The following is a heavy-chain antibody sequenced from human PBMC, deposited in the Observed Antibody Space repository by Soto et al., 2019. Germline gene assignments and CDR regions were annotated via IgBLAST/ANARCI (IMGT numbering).Heavy chain of an antibody. CDR3: AKDGSSSSWYYYGMDV. V-gene: IGHV3-30*18. CDR1: GFTFSSYG. CDR2: ISYDGSNK. J-gene: IGHJ6*02. D-gene: IGHD6-6*01. Sequence: QVQLVESGGGVVQPGRSRRLSCAASGFTFSSYGMHWVRQAPGKGLEWVAVISYDGSNKYYADSVKGRFTISRDNSKNTLYLQMNSLRAEDTAVYYCAKDGSSSSWYYYGMDVWGQGTTVTVSS.